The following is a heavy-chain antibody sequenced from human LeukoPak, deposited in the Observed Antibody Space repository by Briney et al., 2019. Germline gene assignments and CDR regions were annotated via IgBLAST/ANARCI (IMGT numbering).Heavy chain of an antibody. D-gene: IGHD3-10*01. V-gene: IGHV3-33*01. CDR2: IYSGGGNTK. J-gene: IGHJ4*02. CDR1: GLTFTNYG. Sequence: GTPLRLSCVASGLTFTNYGFHWVRQAPGKGLEWVAIIYSGGGNTKYYAESLKDRFTISRDNAKNLLYLQMNSLRAEDTAVYYCARDWATTWYGEYFDYWGQGTLVTVSS. CDR3: ARDWATTWYGEYFDY.